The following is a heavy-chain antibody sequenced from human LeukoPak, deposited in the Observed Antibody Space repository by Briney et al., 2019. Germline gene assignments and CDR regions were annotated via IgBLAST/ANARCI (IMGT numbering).Heavy chain of an antibody. J-gene: IGHJ4*02. V-gene: IGHV3-48*04. CDR1: GFTFSSYS. Sequence: GGSLRLSCAASGFTFSSYSMNWVRQAPGKGLEWVSYISSSSSTIYYADSVKGRFTISRDNAKNSLYLQMNSLRAEDTAVYYCARGAGGYCSSTSCYTPDYWGQGTLVTVSS. CDR2: ISSSSSTI. CDR3: ARGAGGYCSSTSCYTPDY. D-gene: IGHD2-2*02.